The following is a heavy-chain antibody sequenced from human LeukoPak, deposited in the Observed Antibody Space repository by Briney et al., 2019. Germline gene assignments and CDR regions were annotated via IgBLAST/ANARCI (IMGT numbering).Heavy chain of an antibody. Sequence: GGSLRLSCAASGFTFSSYGMHWVRQAPGKGLEWVSFIRYDGSNKYYADSVKGRFTISRDNSKNTLYLQMNSLRAEDTAVYYCARDYSGSYLSRFYYYYMDVWGKGTTVTVSS. CDR1: GFTFSSYG. J-gene: IGHJ6*03. D-gene: IGHD1-26*01. V-gene: IGHV3-30*02. CDR2: IRYDGSNK. CDR3: ARDYSGSYLSRFYYYYMDV.